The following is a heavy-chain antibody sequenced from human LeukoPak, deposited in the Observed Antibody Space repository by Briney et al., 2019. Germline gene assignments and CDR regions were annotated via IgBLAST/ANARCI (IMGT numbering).Heavy chain of an antibody. V-gene: IGHV4-59*01. CDR1: GGSISSYY. Sequence: SETLSLTCTVSGGSISSYYWSWIRQPPGRGLEWIGYSHYSGSTNYNPSLKSRVTISVGTSKNQFSLKLSSVTAADTAVYYCARDRSAAPPDYWGQGALVTVSS. D-gene: IGHD6-13*01. CDR3: ARDRSAAPPDY. J-gene: IGHJ4*02. CDR2: SHYSGST.